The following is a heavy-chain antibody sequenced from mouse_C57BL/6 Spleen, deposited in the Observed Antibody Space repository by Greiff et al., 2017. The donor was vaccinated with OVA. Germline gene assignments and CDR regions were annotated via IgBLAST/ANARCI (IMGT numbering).Heavy chain of an antibody. J-gene: IGHJ3*01. V-gene: IGHV1-64*01. CDR3: APYSNYVWFAY. CDR1: GYTFTSYW. CDR2: IHPNSGST. D-gene: IGHD2-5*01. Sequence: QVQLQQSGAELVKPGASVKLSCKASGYTFTSYWMHWVKQRPGQGLEWIGMIHPNSGSTNYNEKFKSKATLTVDKSSSTAYMQLSSLTSEDSAVYYCAPYSNYVWFAYWGQGTLVTVSA.